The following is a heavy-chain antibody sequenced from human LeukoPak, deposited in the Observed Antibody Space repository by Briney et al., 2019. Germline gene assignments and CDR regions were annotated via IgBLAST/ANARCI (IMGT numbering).Heavy chain of an antibody. CDR1: GGSISSSNW. Sequence: PSETLSLTCAVSGGSISSSNWWSWVRQPPGKGLEWIGEIYHSGSTNYNPSLKSRVTISVDKSKNQFSLKLSSVTAADTAVYYCARSRIAAAGHLDYWGQGTLVTVSS. J-gene: IGHJ4*02. D-gene: IGHD6-13*01. CDR2: IYHSGST. CDR3: ARSRIAAAGHLDY. V-gene: IGHV4-4*02.